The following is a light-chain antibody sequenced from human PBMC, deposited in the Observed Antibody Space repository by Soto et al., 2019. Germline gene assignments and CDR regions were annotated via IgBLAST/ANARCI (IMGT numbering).Light chain of an antibody. V-gene: IGKV1-5*01. CDR1: QSISSW. CDR3: QQYNNWPIT. CDR2: DAS. Sequence: GDRVTITCRASQSISSWLAWYQQKPGKAPKFLIYDASNLESGVPSRFSGSGSGTEFTLTISSLQPEDFEVYYCQQYNNWPITFGQGTRLEI. J-gene: IGKJ5*01.